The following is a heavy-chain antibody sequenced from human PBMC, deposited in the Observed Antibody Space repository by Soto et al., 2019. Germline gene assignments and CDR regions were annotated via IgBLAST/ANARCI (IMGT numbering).Heavy chain of an antibody. Sequence: GGSLRLSCAASGFTFRSFTMSWVRQAPGKGLEWVSTISSNSAYIYYTDALRGRFTISRDNAKNSLHLQMNSLRAEDTAVYSCTRYASRDSSARGWFDPWGPGTLVTVSS. D-gene: IGHD6-13*01. CDR2: ISSNSAYI. V-gene: IGHV3-21*01. J-gene: IGHJ5*02. CDR1: GFTFRSFT. CDR3: TRYASRDSSARGWFDP.